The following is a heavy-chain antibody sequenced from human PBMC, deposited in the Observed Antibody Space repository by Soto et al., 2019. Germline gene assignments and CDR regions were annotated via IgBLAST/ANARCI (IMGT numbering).Heavy chain of an antibody. CDR3: AKLAYDSSGYYPDY. CDR2: ISGSGGST. D-gene: IGHD3-22*01. CDR1: GFTFSSYA. V-gene: IGHV3-23*01. J-gene: IGHJ4*02. Sequence: AGGSLRLSCAASGFTFSSYAMSWVRQAPGKGLEWVSAISGSGGSTYYADSVKGRFTISRDNSKNTLYLQMNSLRAEDTAVYYCAKLAYDSSGYYPDYWGQGTLVTVSS.